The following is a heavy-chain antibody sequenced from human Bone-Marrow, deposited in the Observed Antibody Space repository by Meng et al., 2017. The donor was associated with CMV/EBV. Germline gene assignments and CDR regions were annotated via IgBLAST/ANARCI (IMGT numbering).Heavy chain of an antibody. D-gene: IGHD2-2*01. CDR1: GFTFDDHA. J-gene: IGHJ6*02. CDR2: ISWSGGSI. CDR3: AREGAIVVVPAAKYYYYGMDV. Sequence: SLKISCAASGFTFDDHAMHWVRQAPGKGLEWVSGISWSGGSIAYADSVKGRFTISRDNAKNSLYLQMNSLRAEDTALYYCAREGAIVVVPAAKYYYYGMDVWGQGTTVTVSS. V-gene: IGHV3-9*01.